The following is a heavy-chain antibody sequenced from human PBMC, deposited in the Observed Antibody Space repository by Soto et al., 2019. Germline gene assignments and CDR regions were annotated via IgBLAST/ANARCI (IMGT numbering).Heavy chain of an antibody. CDR1: GGTFSSYA. CDR2: IIPIFGTA. Sequence: QVQLVQSGAEVKKPGSSVKVSCKASGGTFSSYAISWVRQAPGQWLEWMGGIIPIFGTANYAQKFQGRVTITADKSTSTAYMELSSLRSEDTAVYYCARDFGSSSWYNAEYFQHWGQGTLVTVSS. V-gene: IGHV1-69*06. J-gene: IGHJ1*01. D-gene: IGHD6-13*01. CDR3: ARDFGSSSWYNAEYFQH.